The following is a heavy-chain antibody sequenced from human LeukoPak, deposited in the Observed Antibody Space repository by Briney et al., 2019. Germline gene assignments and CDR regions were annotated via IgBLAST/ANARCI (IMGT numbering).Heavy chain of an antibody. CDR3: ARAAYRSNSEFDY. Sequence: SETLSLTCTVSGGSLSNYYWSWIRQPPGKGLEWIGFIYYTGSTDYSPSLKSRVTISLDASKNQFSLRLRSVTAADTAIYYCARAAYRSNSEFDYWGQGTLVTVSS. D-gene: IGHD2-2*01. J-gene: IGHJ4*02. CDR1: GGSLSNYY. V-gene: IGHV4-59*01. CDR2: IYYTGST.